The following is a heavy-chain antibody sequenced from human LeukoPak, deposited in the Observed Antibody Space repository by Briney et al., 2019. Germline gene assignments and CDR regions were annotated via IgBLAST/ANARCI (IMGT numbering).Heavy chain of an antibody. J-gene: IGHJ2*01. CDR1: GGSVSDSGYF. CDR2: IYYSGST. CDR3: SRVGRAPHTLLRCFPLDL. Sequence: SETLSLTCTVSGGSVSDSGYFWSWIRQSPGKGLEYIGYIYYSGSTNYNPSLKSRVTISVDTAKNQFSLKLSSVTAADTAMYYCSRVGRAPHTLLRCFPLDLWGRGTLVTVSS. V-gene: IGHV4-61*08. D-gene: IGHD3-9*01.